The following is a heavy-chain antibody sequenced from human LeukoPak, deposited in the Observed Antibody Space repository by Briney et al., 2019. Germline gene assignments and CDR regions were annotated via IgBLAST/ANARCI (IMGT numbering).Heavy chain of an antibody. CDR3: ARGIRGVVRGVIPPRSWFDP. V-gene: IGHV1-69*13. CDR1: GGAFTRYA. CDR2: IIPIFGTA. Sequence: ASVKVSCTASGGAFTRYAISTVRQAPGQGLEWMGGIIPIFGTANYTQKFPGRVTLTPAASTSTAYMEPSSLRSEDTAVYYCARGIRGVVRGVIPPRSWFDPWGQGTLVTVSS. D-gene: IGHD3-10*01. J-gene: IGHJ5*02.